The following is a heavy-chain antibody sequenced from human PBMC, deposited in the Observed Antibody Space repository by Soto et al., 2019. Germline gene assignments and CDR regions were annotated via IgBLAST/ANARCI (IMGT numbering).Heavy chain of an antibody. CDR3: ARHDTPVGVSGSFYGMDV. J-gene: IGHJ6*02. V-gene: IGHV5-51*01. CDR1: GYSFTNYW. CDR2: IYLGTSDT. Sequence: AGESLKISCKGSGYSFTNYWIGWVRQMPGKGLEWVGFIYLGTSDTRYSPSFQGQVTISADKSISTAYLQWSSLKASDTAMYYCARHDTPVGVSGSFYGMDVWGQGTTVTVSS. D-gene: IGHD6-19*01.